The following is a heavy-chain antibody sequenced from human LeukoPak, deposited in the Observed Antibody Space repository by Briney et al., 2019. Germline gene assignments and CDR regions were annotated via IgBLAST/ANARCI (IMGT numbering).Heavy chain of an antibody. V-gene: IGHV3-53*01. CDR1: GFTVSSNY. J-gene: IGHJ4*02. CDR3: ARRYSYGFYFDF. CDR2: FYSGGNT. D-gene: IGHD5-18*01. Sequence: GGSLRLSCAASGFTVSSNYMSWVRQAPGKGLEWISIFYSGGNTYYADSVKGRFTISRDNSKNTLYLQMNSLRAEDTAVYYCARRYSYGFYFDFWGQGTLVTVSS.